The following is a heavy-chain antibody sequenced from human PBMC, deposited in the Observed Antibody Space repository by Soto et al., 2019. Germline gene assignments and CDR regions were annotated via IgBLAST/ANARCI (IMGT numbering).Heavy chain of an antibody. CDR2: ISHSGST. CDR1: GGSISSGDYY. J-gene: IGHJ4*02. CDR3: ARGCIAESRTLYYFDY. Sequence: SETLSLTCTVSGGSISSGDYYWSWIRQPPGKGLEWIGEISHSGSTNYNPTHKSRVTISVYTSRNQFSLNLSSVTAADTALYYCARGCIAESRTLYYFDYWGQGIQVTVSS. V-gene: IGHV4-30-4*01. D-gene: IGHD6-13*01.